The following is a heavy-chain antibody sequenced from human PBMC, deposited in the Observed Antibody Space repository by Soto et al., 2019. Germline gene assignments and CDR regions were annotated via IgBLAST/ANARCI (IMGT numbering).Heavy chain of an antibody. CDR3: AKGTGIHYYYYGMDV. D-gene: IGHD3-10*01. CDR2: ISGSGGST. Sequence: PGGSLRLSCAASGFTFSSYAMSWVRQAPGKGLEWVSAISGSGGSTYYADSAKGRFTISRDNSKNTLYLQMNSLRAEDTAVYYCAKGTGIHYYYYGMDVWGQGTTVTVSS. CDR1: GFTFSSYA. J-gene: IGHJ6*02. V-gene: IGHV3-23*01.